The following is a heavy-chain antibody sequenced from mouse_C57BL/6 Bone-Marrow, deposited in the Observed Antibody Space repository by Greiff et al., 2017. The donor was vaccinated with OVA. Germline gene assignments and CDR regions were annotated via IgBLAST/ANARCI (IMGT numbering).Heavy chain of an antibody. J-gene: IGHJ4*01. D-gene: IGHD2-5*01. Sequence: QVQLKESGAELVRPGASVTLSCKASGYTFTDYEMHWVKQTPVPGLEWIGAIDPETGGTASNQKFKGKAILTADKSSSTAYMGLRSLTSEDSAVYYSTRGYSNYYAMDYWGQGTSVTVSS. V-gene: IGHV1-15*01. CDR1: GYTFTDYE. CDR3: TRGYSNYYAMDY. CDR2: IDPETGGT.